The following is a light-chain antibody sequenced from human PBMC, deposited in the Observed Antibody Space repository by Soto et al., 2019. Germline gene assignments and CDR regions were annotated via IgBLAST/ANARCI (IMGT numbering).Light chain of an antibody. CDR1: TGAVTNGHY. J-gene: IGLJ1*01. CDR3: LLSYNGPYV. V-gene: IGLV7-46*01. CDR2: DTT. Sequence: QAVVTQEPSLTVSPGVTVTLAGCSSTGAVTNGHYPYWFQQKPGQAPRTLIYDTTNRHSWTPARFSGSLLGGKAALTLSGAQPEDEAEYYCLLSYNGPYVFGTGTKVTVL.